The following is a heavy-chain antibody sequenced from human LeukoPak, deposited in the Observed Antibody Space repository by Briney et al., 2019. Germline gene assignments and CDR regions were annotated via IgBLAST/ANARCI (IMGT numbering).Heavy chain of an antibody. V-gene: IGHV1-18*01. CDR2: ISAYNGNT. CDR1: GYTFTSYG. D-gene: IGHD3-3*01. J-gene: IGHJ4*02. CDR3: ARGLKRFLEWQKTYYFDY. Sequence: GASVTVSFKASGYTFTSYGISWVRQAPGQGLDWMGWISAYNGNTHYAQKLQGRVTMTTDTSTSTAYMELRSLRSDDTAVYYCARGLKRFLEWQKTYYFDYWGQGTLVTVSS.